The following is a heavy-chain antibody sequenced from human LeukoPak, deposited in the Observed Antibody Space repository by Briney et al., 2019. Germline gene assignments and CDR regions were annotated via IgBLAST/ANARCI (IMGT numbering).Heavy chain of an antibody. Sequence: ASVKVSCKASGYTFTSYDINWVRQATGQGLEWMGWMNPNSGNTGYAQKFQGRVTMTRNTSISTAYMELSSLRSEDTAIYYCAKYSATTGYYKYQYIDFWGKGTTVTVSS. CDR1: GYTFTSYD. D-gene: IGHD1-14*01. CDR2: MNPNSGNT. CDR3: AKYSATTGYYKYQYIDF. J-gene: IGHJ6*03. V-gene: IGHV1-8*01.